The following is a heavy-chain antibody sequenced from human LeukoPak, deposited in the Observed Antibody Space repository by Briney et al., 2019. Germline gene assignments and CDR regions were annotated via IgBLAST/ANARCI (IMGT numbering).Heavy chain of an antibody. CDR1: GGSISSYY. CDR3: ATLGVRLGEGWSAP. D-gene: IGHD3-16*01. CDR2: IYYSGST. J-gene: IGHJ5*02. V-gene: IGHV4-59*01. Sequence: SETLSLTCTVSGGSISSYYWSWIRQPPGKGLEWIGYIYYSGSTNYNPSLKSRVTISVDTSKNQFSLKLSSVTAADTAVYYCATLGVRLGEGWSAPGGQETLVTVSS.